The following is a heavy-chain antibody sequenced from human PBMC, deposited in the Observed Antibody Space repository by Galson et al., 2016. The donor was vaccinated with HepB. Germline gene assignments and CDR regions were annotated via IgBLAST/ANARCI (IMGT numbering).Heavy chain of an antibody. D-gene: IGHD1-26*01. CDR3: LTGRGTYSTRYYYGMHV. Sequence: SVKVSCKVSGSTLTEFSMHWVRQAPGKGLEWMGGFDPEDAETIYAQKFKGRVTMTEDTSTDTAYLELSSLRSEDTAVYYCLTGRGTYSTRYYYGMHVWGQGTTVTVSS. CDR2: FDPEDAET. CDR1: GSTLTEFS. J-gene: IGHJ6*02. V-gene: IGHV1-24*01.